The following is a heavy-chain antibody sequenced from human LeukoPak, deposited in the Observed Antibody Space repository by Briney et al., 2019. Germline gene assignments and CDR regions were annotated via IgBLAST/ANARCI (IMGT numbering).Heavy chain of an antibody. J-gene: IGHJ1*01. CDR2: IKQDGREK. Sequence: GGSLRLSCAASGFNFNNYYMSWVRQAPGKGLEWVASIKQDGREKNYVDSVRGRFTISRDNAKNSLYLQLNSLRVEDTAVYYCARDTSGYDPFWGQGTLVTVSS. V-gene: IGHV3-7*05. CDR1: GFNFNNYY. CDR3: ARDTSGYDPF. D-gene: IGHD5-12*01.